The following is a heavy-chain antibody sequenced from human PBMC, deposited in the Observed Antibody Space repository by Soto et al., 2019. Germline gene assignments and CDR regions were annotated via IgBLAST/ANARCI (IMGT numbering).Heavy chain of an antibody. Sequence: SETLSLTCTVSGGSISSYYWSWIRQPPGKGLEWIGYIYYSGSTNYNPSLKSRVTISVDTSKNQFSLKLSSVTAADTAVYYCARALLSVYGDYGGVDYWGQGTLVTVSS. V-gene: IGHV4-59*01. CDR2: IYYSGST. CDR1: GGSISSYY. CDR3: ARALLSVYGDYGGVDY. D-gene: IGHD4-17*01. J-gene: IGHJ4*02.